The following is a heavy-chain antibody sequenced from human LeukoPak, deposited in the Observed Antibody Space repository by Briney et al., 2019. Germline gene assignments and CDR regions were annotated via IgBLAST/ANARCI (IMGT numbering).Heavy chain of an antibody. CDR2: INHSGST. D-gene: IGHD5-24*01. V-gene: IGHV4-34*01. Sequence: PSETLSLTCAVYGGSFSGYYWSWIRQPPGKGLEWIGEINHSGSTNYNPSLKSRVTISVDTSKNQFSLKLSSVTAADTAVYYCARRGRWLIRDYWGQGTLVTVSS. J-gene: IGHJ4*02. CDR1: GGSFSGYY. CDR3: ARRGRWLIRDY.